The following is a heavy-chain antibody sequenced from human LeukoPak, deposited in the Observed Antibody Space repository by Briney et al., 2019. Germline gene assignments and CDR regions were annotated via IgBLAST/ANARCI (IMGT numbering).Heavy chain of an antibody. J-gene: IGHJ4*02. D-gene: IGHD3-22*01. V-gene: IGHV1-2*06. CDR3: ARDSHHYYDSSGYHDY. CDR1: GYTFTGYY. Sequence: ASVKVSCKASGYTFTGYYMHWVRQAPGQGLEWMGRINPNSGGTNYAQKFQGRVTMTRDTSISTAYMELSRLRSDDTAVYYCARDSHHYYDSSGYHDYWGQGTLVTVSS. CDR2: INPNSGGT.